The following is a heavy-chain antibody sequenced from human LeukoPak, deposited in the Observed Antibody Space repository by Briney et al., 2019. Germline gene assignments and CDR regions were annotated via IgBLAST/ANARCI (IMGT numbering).Heavy chain of an antibody. CDR2: IIPIFGTA. CDR1: GGTFSGYA. CDR3: ASTVDGVVFPFDY. J-gene: IGHJ4*02. Sequence: SVKVSCKASGGTFSGYAISWVRQAPGQGLEWMGGIIPIFGTANYAQKFQGRVTITADESTSTAYMELSSLRSEDTAVYYCASTVDGVVFPFDYWGQGTLVTVSS. V-gene: IGHV1-69*13. D-gene: IGHD3-3*01.